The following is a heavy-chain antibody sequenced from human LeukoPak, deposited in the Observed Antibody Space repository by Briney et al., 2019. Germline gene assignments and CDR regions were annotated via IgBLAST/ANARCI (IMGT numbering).Heavy chain of an antibody. Sequence: GGSLRLSCAASGFNFDDYAMHWVRQAPGKGLEWVANMKQDGSETYYVDSVKGRFTISRDNAKNSLYLQMNSLRAEDTAVYYCARDKIVGATHFDYWGQGALVTVSS. J-gene: IGHJ4*02. CDR3: ARDKIVGATHFDY. CDR2: MKQDGSET. CDR1: GFNFDDYA. D-gene: IGHD1-26*01. V-gene: IGHV3-7*01.